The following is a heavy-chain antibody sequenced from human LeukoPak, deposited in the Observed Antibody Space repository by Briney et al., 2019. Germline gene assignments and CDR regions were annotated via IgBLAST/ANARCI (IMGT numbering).Heavy chain of an antibody. CDR3: AREKEQRTAFDI. V-gene: IGHV3-21*01. J-gene: IGHJ3*02. CDR1: GFTFSSYS. CDR2: ISSSSSYI. D-gene: IGHD6-25*01. Sequence: GGSLRLSCAASGFTFSSYSMNWVRQAPGKGLEWVSSISSSSSYIYYADSVKGRFTISRDNAKNSLYLQMNSLRAEDTAVYYCAREKEQRTAFDIWGQGTMVTVSS.